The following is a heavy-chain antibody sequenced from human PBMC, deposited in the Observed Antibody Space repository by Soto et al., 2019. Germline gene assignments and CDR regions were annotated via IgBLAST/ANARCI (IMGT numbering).Heavy chain of an antibody. J-gene: IGHJ4*02. D-gene: IGHD2-21*02. Sequence: QVQLVESGGGVVQPGRSLRLSCAASGFTFSNYALHWVRQAPGKGLEWVAVISYDGSNKYYADSVKGRFTISRDKSKNTLYLQMNSLRPEDTAVYYCARDRGGDCSFSDYWGQGTLVPVSS. CDR2: ISYDGSNK. CDR1: GFTFSNYA. V-gene: IGHV3-30-3*01. CDR3: ARDRGGDCSFSDY.